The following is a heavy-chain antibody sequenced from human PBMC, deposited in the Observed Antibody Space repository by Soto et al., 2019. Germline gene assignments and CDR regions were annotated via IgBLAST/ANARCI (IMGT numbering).Heavy chain of an antibody. Sequence: SSTXALTCSFGGVSIIIPGYYLGWMRQPPGKVLGWIGSIYYSGNTYYNPSLKSLVTIFVETSMNQFSIQLNSVPDADTAVYFCARLPRITTFRSEYRGQRPLVT. D-gene: IGHD1-1*01. CDR3: ARLPRITTFRSEY. V-gene: IGHV4-39*01. CDR2: IYYSGNT. CDR1: GVSIIIPGYY. J-gene: IGHJ4*02.